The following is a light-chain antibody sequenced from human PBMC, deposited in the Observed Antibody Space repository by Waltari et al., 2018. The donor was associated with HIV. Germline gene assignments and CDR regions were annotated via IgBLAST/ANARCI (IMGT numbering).Light chain of an antibody. Sequence: QSVLTQPPSVSATPGQKVTIPCSGSTSKIGNNFVSWYYHIPGTAHKLLIYDNTERPSCIPDRFSASKSGTSATLGITGLQTGDEADYYCATWDDSLNGVIFGGGTKLTAL. CDR2: DNT. CDR3: ATWDDSLNGVI. V-gene: IGLV1-51*01. J-gene: IGLJ2*01. CDR1: TSKIGNNF.